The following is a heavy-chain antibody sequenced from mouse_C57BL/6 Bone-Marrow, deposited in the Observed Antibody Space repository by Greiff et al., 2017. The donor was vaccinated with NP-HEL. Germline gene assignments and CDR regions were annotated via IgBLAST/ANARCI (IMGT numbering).Heavy chain of an antibody. V-gene: IGHV5-4*01. D-gene: IGHD2-4*01. CDR2: ISDGGSYT. CDR1: GFTFSSYA. CDR3: ARDGYDYQAWFAY. J-gene: IGHJ3*01. Sequence: DVMLVESGGGLVKPGGSLKLSCAASGFTFSSYAMSWVRQTPEKRLEWVATISDGGSYTYYPDNVKGRFTISRDNAKNNLYLQMSHLKSEDTAMYYCARDGYDYQAWFAYWGQGTLVTVSA.